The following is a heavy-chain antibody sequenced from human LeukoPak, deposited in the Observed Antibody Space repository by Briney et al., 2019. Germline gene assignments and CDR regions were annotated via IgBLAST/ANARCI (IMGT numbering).Heavy chain of an antibody. CDR2: ISYDGSNE. V-gene: IGHV3-30*19. J-gene: IGHJ5*01. CDR1: GFTFSVYG. CDR3: ARDHGAGANAGFDS. Sequence: GGSLRLSCAASGFTFSVYGMHWVRQPPGKGLEWVAVISYDGSNENHADSVKGRFTISRDNSKNTLSLQMNSLRAEDTAVYYCARDHGAGANAGFDSWGQGTLVTVSS. D-gene: IGHD2-8*01.